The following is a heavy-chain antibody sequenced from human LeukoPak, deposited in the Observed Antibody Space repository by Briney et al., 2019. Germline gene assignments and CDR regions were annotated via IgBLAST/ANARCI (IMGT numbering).Heavy chain of an antibody. J-gene: IGHJ3*02. D-gene: IGHD1-1*01. CDR1: GGSISSSSHY. CDR2: IYYSGST. Sequence: SETLSLTCTVSGGSISSSSHYWGWIRQPPGKGLEWIGSIYYSGSTYYNPSLKSRVTISVDTSKNQFSLKLSSVTAADTAVYYCARSDDDDAFDIWGQGTMVTVSS. CDR3: ARSDDDDAFDI. V-gene: IGHV4-39*07.